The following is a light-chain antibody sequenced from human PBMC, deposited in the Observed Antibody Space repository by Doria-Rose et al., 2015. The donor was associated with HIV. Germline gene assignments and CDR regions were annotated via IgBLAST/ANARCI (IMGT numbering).Light chain of an antibody. CDR1: QSFSSTY. J-gene: IGKJ1*01. CDR2: DGS. V-gene: IGKV3-20*01. Sequence: EIVLTQSPGTLSLSPGERATLSCRASQSFSSTYLAWYQQKSGQAPSLLIYDGSTRATGIPDRFSASGSGTGLTLTINRLEPEDFALYYCHQYGTSWAFGQGTKVEI. CDR3: HQYGTSWA.